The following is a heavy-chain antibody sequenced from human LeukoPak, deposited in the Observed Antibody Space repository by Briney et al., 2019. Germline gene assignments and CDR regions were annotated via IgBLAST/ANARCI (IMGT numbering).Heavy chain of an antibody. D-gene: IGHD2-15*01. CDR3: AKGSDFYYYYYMDV. Sequence: GGSLRLSCAASGFTFSNAWMSWVRQAPGKGLEWVAFIRYDGSNKYYADSVKGRFTISRDNSKNTLYLQMNSLRAEDTAVYYCAKGSDFYYYYYMDVWGKGTTVTISS. J-gene: IGHJ6*03. V-gene: IGHV3-30*02. CDR1: GFTFSNAW. CDR2: IRYDGSNK.